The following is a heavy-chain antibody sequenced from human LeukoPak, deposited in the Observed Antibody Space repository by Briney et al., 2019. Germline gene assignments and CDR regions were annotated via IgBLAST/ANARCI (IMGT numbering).Heavy chain of an antibody. V-gene: IGHV4-4*07. J-gene: IGHJ4*02. CDR3: ARDRRVRGVIITKRTSGFDY. CDR2: IYTSGST. Sequence: SETLSLTCTVSGGSISSYYWSWIRQPAGKGLEWIGRIYTSGSTYYNPSLKSRVTISVDTSKNQFSLKLSSVTAADTAVYYCARDRRVRGVIITKRTSGFDYWGQGTLVTVSS. CDR1: GGSISSYY. D-gene: IGHD3-10*01.